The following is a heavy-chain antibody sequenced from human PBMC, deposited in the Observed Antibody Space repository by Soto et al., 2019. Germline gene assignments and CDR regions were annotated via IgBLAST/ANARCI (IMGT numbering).Heavy chain of an antibody. J-gene: IGHJ3*02. V-gene: IGHV3-23*01. CDR3: ATLAGRDDGFDI. D-gene: IGHD2-15*01. CDR1: GFTFSNYV. Sequence: PGGSLRLSCAASGFTFSNYVMSWVRQAPGKGLEWVSGISGSGGTTYYADSVKGRFTISRDNSKNTLYLLMNSLRAEDTAVYYCATLAGRDDGFDIWGQGTMVTVSS. CDR2: ISGSGGTT.